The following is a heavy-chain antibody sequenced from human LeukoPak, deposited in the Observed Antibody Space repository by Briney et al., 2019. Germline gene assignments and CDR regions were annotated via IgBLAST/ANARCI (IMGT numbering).Heavy chain of an antibody. CDR2: IGTAGDT. V-gene: IGHV3-13*01. CDR1: GFTFSSYN. CDR3: ARALPPDGMDV. Sequence: GGSLRLSCAASGFTFSSYNMHWVRQATGKGLEWVSAIGTAGDTYYPGSVKGRFTISRENAKNSLYLQMNSLRAGDTAVYYCARALPPDGMDVWGQGTTVTVSS. J-gene: IGHJ6*02.